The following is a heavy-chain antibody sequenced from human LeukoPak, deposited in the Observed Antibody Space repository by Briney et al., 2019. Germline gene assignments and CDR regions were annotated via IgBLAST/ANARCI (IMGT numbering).Heavy chain of an antibody. D-gene: IGHD6-13*01. V-gene: IGHV4-59*08. CDR2: IYYSGST. CDR3: ARRGSSWYVGFDY. J-gene: IGHJ4*02. Sequence: SETLSLTCTVSGGSISSYYWSWIRQPPGKGLEWIGYIYYSGSTNYNPSLKSRVTISVDTSKNQFSLKLSSVTAGDTAVYYCARRGSSWYVGFDYWGQGTLVTVSS. CDR1: GGSISSYY.